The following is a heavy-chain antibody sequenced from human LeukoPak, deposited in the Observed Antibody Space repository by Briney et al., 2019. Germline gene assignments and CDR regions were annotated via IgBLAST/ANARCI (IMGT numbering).Heavy chain of an antibody. Sequence: SETLSLTCTVSGGSISGYYWSWIRQPPGKGLEWIGYIHYSGSTNYNASLKSRVTISVDTSKNQFSLKLSSVTAADTAVYYCARLSRYYDFWSGLYYFDYWGQGTLVTVSS. CDR2: IHYSGST. CDR3: ARLSRYYDFWSGLYYFDY. D-gene: IGHD3-3*01. CDR1: GGSISGYY. V-gene: IGHV4-59*12. J-gene: IGHJ4*02.